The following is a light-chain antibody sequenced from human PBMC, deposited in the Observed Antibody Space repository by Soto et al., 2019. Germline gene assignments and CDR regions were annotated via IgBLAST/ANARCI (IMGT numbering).Light chain of an antibody. V-gene: IGKV3-15*01. Sequence: EIAMTQSPATLSVSPGERATLSCRASQSVSTNLAWYQQKPGQAPRLLIYGASTRATGVPARFSGSGSGTEFTLTISSLQPEDFAVYYCQQYNNWPPFTXGXG. CDR2: GAS. CDR1: QSVSTN. CDR3: QQYNNWPPFT. J-gene: IGKJ3*01.